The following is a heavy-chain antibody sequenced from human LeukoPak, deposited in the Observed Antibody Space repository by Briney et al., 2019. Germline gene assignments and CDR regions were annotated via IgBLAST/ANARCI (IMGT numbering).Heavy chain of an antibody. D-gene: IGHD2-8*01. CDR2: IASDGNYK. CDR1: GFNLKTYV. CDR3: ASERGVWDAFDI. Sequence: PGGSLRLSCAASGFNLKTYVIHWVRQAPGKGLEWVAVIASDGNYKAYANSVKGRFTLSRDNSRNTAYLQMNSLRIEDTAVYFCASERGVWDAFDIWGQGTMVTVFS. V-gene: IGHV3-30*03. J-gene: IGHJ3*02.